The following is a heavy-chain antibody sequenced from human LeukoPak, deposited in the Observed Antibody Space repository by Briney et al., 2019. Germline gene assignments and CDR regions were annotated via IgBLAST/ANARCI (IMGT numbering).Heavy chain of an antibody. CDR1: GGSFSGYY. V-gene: IGHV4-34*01. CDR3: ARHDSSGPNFDY. Sequence: SETLSLTCAVYGGSFSGYYWSWIRQPPGKGLEWIVEINYSGSTNYNPSLKSRVTISVDTFKNKFSLKLSSVTAADTAVYYCARHDSSGPNFDYWGQGTLVTVSS. D-gene: IGHD3-22*01. J-gene: IGHJ4*02. CDR2: INYSGST.